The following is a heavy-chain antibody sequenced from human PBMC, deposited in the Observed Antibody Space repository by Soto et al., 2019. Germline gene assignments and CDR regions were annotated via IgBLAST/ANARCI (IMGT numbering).Heavy chain of an antibody. CDR2: INHSGST. CDR1: GGSFSGYY. CDR3: ARGERGYSGDDLRY. Sequence: QVQLQQWGAGLLKPSETLSLTCAVYGGSFSGYYWSWIRQPPGKGLEWIGEINHSGSTNYNPSLQSRVTRSLDTSKNQFTLKLSSVTAADTAVDYWARGERGYSGDDLRYWGQGTLVTVSS. V-gene: IGHV4-34*01. J-gene: IGHJ4*02. D-gene: IGHD5-12*01.